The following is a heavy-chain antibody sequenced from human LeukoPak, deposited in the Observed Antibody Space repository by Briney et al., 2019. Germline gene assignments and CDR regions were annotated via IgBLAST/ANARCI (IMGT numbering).Heavy chain of an antibody. V-gene: IGHV4-4*09. CDR3: ARQLLLVNPNYYYYYYMDV. CDR1: GGSISSYY. D-gene: IGHD3-9*01. J-gene: IGHJ6*03. Sequence: SETLSLTCTVSGGSISSYYRSWIRQPPGKGLEWIGYIYTSGSTNYNPSLKSRVTISVDTSKNQFSLKLSSVTAADTAVYYCARQLLLVNPNYYYYYYMDVWGKGTTVTVSS. CDR2: IYTSGST.